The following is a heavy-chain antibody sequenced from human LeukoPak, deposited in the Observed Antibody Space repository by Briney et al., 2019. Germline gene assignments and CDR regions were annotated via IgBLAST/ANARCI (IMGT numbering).Heavy chain of an antibody. D-gene: IGHD3-22*01. CDR2: INPNSGGT. J-gene: IGHJ4*02. CDR1: GYTFTGYY. V-gene: IGHV1-2*06. Sequence: SVKVSCKASGYTFTGYYMHWVRQAPGQGLEWMGRINPNSGGTNYAQKFQGRVTMTRDTSISTAYMELSRLRSDDTAVYYCAREGYYDSSGYHFDYWGQGTLVTVSS. CDR3: AREGYYDSSGYHFDY.